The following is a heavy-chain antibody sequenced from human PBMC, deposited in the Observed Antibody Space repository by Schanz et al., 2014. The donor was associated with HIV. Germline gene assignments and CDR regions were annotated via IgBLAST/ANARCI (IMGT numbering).Heavy chain of an antibody. CDR3: VRAKGEFGDFRWYFYYHGMDV. V-gene: IGHV4-34*02. D-gene: IGHD3-16*01. CDR1: GGSFSGYY. Sequence: QVQLQQWGAGLLKPSETLSLTCAVYGGSFSGYYWSWIRQPPGKGLGWIGEINHSGSTRYNPSLNGRVTISGDASKNQVSLSVTSVTAADTAIYYCVRAKGEFGDFRWYFYYHGMDVWGQGTTVIVSS. J-gene: IGHJ6*02. CDR2: INHSGST.